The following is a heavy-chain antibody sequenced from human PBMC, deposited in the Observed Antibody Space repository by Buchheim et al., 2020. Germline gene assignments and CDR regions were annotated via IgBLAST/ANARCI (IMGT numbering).Heavy chain of an antibody. V-gene: IGHV1-18*01. CDR3: ARDDATTGYPFDS. Sequence: QVQMVQSGAEVKKPGASVKVSCKTSGYSFITYGISWVRQAPGQGLEWMGWINPYNAKTTYAQQFQGRVTMTTDTSTTTASMELRSLRGEDTAVYYCARDDATTGYPFDSWGQGTL. D-gene: IGHD3-9*01. CDR1: GYSFITYG. CDR2: INPYNAKT. J-gene: IGHJ4*02.